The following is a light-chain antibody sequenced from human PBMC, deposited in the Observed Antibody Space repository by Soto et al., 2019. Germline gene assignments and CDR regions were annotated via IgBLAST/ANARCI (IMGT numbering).Light chain of an antibody. CDR1: SGHSSYI. J-gene: IGLJ3*02. CDR2: LEGSGSY. Sequence: QAVLTQSSSASASLGSSVKLTCTLSSGHSSYIIAWHQQQPGKAPRYLMKLEGSGSYNKGSGVPDRCSGSSSGADRYLTISNLQVEDEADYYCETWDSNTRVFGGGTQLTVL. V-gene: IGLV4-60*02. CDR3: ETWDSNTRV.